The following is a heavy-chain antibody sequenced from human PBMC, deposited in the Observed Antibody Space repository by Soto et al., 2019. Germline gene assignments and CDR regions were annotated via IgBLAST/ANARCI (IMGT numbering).Heavy chain of an antibody. J-gene: IGHJ6*02. CDR3: ASHGLISYYYGMDV. CDR2: ISGSGGST. Sequence: EVQLLESGGGLVQPGGSLRLSCAASGFTFSSYAMSWVRQAPGKGLEWVSAISGSGGSTYYADPVKGRFTISRDNSKNTLYLQMNSLRAEDTAVYYCASHGLISYYYGMDVWGQGTTVTVSS. CDR1: GFTFSSYA. D-gene: IGHD6-19*01. V-gene: IGHV3-23*01.